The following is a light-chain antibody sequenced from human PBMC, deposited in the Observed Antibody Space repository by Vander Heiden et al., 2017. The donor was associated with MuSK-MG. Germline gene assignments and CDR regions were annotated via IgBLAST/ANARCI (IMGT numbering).Light chain of an antibody. J-gene: IGLJ1*01. CDR2: EVT. V-gene: IGLV2-8*01. Sequence: QSALTQPLSASGSPGQSVTISCTGTSSDVGGYNYVSWYQQHPGEAPKVLIYEVTKRPSGVPDRFSGSKSGNTASLTVSGLQAEDEADYYCSSYVGSNSYVFGTGTKVTVL. CDR3: SSYVGSNSYV. CDR1: SSDVGGYNY.